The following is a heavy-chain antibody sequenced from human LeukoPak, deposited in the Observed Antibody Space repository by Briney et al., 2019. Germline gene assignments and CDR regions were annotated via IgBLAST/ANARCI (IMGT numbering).Heavy chain of an antibody. D-gene: IGHD5-18*01. J-gene: IGHJ4*02. CDR2: IKQDGSEK. V-gene: IGHV3-7*01. CDR1: GFTFSSYW. CDR3: ARGYSFIDF. Sequence: GGSLRLSCAASGFTFSSYWMSWVRQAPGKGLEWVANIKQDGSEKYYVDSVKGRFTISRDNAKNSLFLQLNTLRVDDTAVYYCARGYSFIDFWGQGTLLTVSS.